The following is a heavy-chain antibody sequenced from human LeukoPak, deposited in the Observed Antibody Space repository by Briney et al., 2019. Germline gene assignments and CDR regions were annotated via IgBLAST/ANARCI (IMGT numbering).Heavy chain of an antibody. J-gene: IGHJ4*02. CDR3: ASLYSGYDWYFDY. CDR2: IYYSGST. CDR1: GGSISSSSYY. D-gene: IGHD5-12*01. V-gene: IGHV4-39*01. Sequence: KPSETLSLTCTVSGGSISSSSYYWGWIRQPPGKGLEWIGSIYYSGSTYYNPSLKSRVTISVDTSKNQFSLKLSSVTAADTAVYYCASLYSGYDWYFDYWGQGTLVTVSS.